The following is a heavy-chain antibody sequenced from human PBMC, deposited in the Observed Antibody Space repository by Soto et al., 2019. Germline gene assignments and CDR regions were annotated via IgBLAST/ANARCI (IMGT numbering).Heavy chain of an antibody. CDR2: INAGNGDT. D-gene: IGHD2-8*02. J-gene: IGHJ4*02. CDR1: GYTFVSYA. V-gene: IGHV1-3*01. Sequence: QVPLVQSGAEVKEPGASVKVSCKASGYTFVSYALHWVRQAPGQSLEWMGWINAGNGDTKYAQKFQGRVTITRDISAGTAYMELGSLRSEDTAVYYCAREPLVAVDFWGQGTLVTVSS. CDR3: AREPLVAVDF.